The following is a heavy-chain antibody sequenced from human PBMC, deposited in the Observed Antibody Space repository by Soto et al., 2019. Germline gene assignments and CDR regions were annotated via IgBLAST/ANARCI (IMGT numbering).Heavy chain of an antibody. CDR3: AKETHSSGYGSYFDY. Sequence: SGGSLRLSCAASGFTFISYGMHWVRQAPGKGLEWVAVISKDGSTKYDADSVKGRFTISRDNSKNTLYLQMNSLRAEDTAVYYCAKETHSSGYGSYFDYWGQGTLVTVSS. V-gene: IGHV3-30*18. CDR1: GFTFISYG. CDR2: ISKDGSTK. D-gene: IGHD3-22*01. J-gene: IGHJ4*02.